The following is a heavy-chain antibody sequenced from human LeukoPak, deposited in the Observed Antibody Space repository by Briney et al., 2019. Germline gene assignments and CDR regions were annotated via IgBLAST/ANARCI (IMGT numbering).Heavy chain of an antibody. CDR2: ISAYNGNT. CDR1: GYTFTSYG. Sequence: ASVKVSCKASGYTFTSYGISWVRQAPGQGLEWMGWISAYNGNTNYAQKLQGGVTMTTDTSTSTAYMELRSLRSDDTAVYYCARANLPQGASGYYFDYWGQGTLVTVSS. CDR3: ARANLPQGASGYYFDY. J-gene: IGHJ4*02. V-gene: IGHV1-18*01. D-gene: IGHD3-10*01.